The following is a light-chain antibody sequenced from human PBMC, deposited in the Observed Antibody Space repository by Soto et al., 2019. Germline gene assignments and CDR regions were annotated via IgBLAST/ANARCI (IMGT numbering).Light chain of an antibody. Sequence: EIVMTQSPATLSVSPGERATLSCRASQSVSNNLAWYQQKPGQSPRLIIYGASTRATGIPARFSGSGSGTEFTLTISSLQSEDFAVYYCQQYNNWAPVTFGGGTKVEIK. CDR3: QQYNNWAPVT. J-gene: IGKJ4*01. CDR1: QSVSNN. V-gene: IGKV3-15*01. CDR2: GAS.